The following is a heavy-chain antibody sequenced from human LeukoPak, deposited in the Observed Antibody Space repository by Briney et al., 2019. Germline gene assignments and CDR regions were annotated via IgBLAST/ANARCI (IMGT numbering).Heavy chain of an antibody. CDR1: GFIFTNYF. Sequence: GGSLRLSCAASGFIFTNYFMSWVRQAPGKGLEWVASIKHDGSEKYYVDSVRGRFTVSRDNTKNSLYLQMSSLRAEDTAVYYCATDRGWRTSGYYLYYFEYWGQGTLVTFSS. CDR2: IKHDGSEK. J-gene: IGHJ4*02. V-gene: IGHV3-7*01. D-gene: IGHD3-3*01. CDR3: ATDRGWRTSGYYLYYFEY.